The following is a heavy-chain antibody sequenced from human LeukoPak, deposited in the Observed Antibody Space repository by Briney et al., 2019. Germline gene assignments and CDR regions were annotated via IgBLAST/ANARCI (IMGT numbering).Heavy chain of an antibody. Sequence: GASVKVSCKASGYTFTGYYIHWVRQAPGQGLEWMGWISAYNGNTNYAQKLQGRVTMTTDTSTSTAYMELRSLRSDDTAVYYCARDRVAVAVPDAFDIWGQGTMVTVSS. CDR2: ISAYNGNT. V-gene: IGHV1-18*04. J-gene: IGHJ3*02. D-gene: IGHD6-19*01. CDR1: GYTFTGYY. CDR3: ARDRVAVAVPDAFDI.